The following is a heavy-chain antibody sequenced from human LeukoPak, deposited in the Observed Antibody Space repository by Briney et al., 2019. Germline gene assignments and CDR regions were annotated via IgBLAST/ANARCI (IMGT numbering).Heavy chain of an antibody. D-gene: IGHD4-17*01. V-gene: IGHV1-2*06. CDR3: AREDYGDYPY. J-gene: IGHJ4*02. Sequence: ASVKVSCKASGYTFTCYYMHWVRQAPGQGLESMGRINPNSGGTNYAQKFQGRVTMTRDTSISTAYMELSRMRSDDTAVYYCAREDYGDYPYWGQGTLVTVSS. CDR1: GYTFTCYY. CDR2: INPNSGGT.